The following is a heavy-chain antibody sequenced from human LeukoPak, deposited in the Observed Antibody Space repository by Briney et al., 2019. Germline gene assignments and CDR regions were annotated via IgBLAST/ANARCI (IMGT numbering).Heavy chain of an antibody. CDR1: GFTFSSYG. Sequence: GGSLRLSCAASGFTFSSYGMHWVRQAPGKGLEWVAVIWYDGSNKYYADSVKGRFTNSRDNSKNTLYLQMNSLRAEDTAVYYCARDSTTMVRGVIDYWGQGTLVTVSS. CDR2: IWYDGSNK. V-gene: IGHV3-33*01. J-gene: IGHJ4*02. D-gene: IGHD3-10*01. CDR3: ARDSTTMVRGVIDY.